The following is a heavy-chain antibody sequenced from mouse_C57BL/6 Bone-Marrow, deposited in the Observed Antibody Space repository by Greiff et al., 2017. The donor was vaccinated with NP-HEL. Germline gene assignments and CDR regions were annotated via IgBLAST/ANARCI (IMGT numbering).Heavy chain of an antibody. Sequence: EVQLVESGGGLVKPGGSLKLSCAASGFTFSSYTMSWVRQTPEKRLEWVATISGGGGNTYYPDSVKGRFTISRDNAKNTLYLQMSSLRSEDTALYYCARLYGYLFAYWGQGTLVTVSA. J-gene: IGHJ3*01. CDR1: GFTFSSYT. D-gene: IGHD2-2*01. CDR3: ARLYGYLFAY. CDR2: ISGGGGNT. V-gene: IGHV5-9*01.